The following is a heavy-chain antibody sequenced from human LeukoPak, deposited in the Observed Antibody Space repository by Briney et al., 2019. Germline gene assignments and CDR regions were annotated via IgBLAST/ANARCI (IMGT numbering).Heavy chain of an antibody. D-gene: IGHD5-18*01. CDR3: ARFPRGYSYGSADY. CDR1: GFTFSSYE. Sequence: PGGSLRLSCAASGFTFSSYEMNWVRQAPGKGLERVSYISSSGSTIYYADSVKGRFNISRDNAKNSLYLQMNSLRGEDTAVYYCARFPRGYSYGSADYWGQGTLVAVSS. V-gene: IGHV3-48*03. CDR2: ISSSGSTI. J-gene: IGHJ4*02.